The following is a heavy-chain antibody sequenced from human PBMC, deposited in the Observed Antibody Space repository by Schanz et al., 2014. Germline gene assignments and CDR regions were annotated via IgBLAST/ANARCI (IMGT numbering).Heavy chain of an antibody. CDR1: GFTFSSYS. V-gene: IGHV3-64*04. J-gene: IGHJ4*02. CDR2: ISSNGGST. Sequence: QVQLVESGGGVVQPGGSLRLSCSASGFTFSSYSMYWVRQAPGKGLEYVSVISSNGGSTDFADSVKGRFTISRDNSKNTLYLQMNSLRTEDTAVYFCAKSYDTSGYSGFDYWGQGTLVTVSS. D-gene: IGHD3-22*01. CDR3: AKSYDTSGYSGFDY.